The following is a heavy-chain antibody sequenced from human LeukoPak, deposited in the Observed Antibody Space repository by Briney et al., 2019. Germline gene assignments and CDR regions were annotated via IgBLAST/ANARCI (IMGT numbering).Heavy chain of an antibody. CDR2: ISGSGGST. J-gene: IGHJ3*02. CDR1: GFTFSSYA. D-gene: IGHD5-18*01. Sequence: GGSLRLSCAASGFTFSSYAMSWVRQAPGKGLEWVSAISGSGGSTYYADSVKGRFTISRDNSKNTLYLQMNSLRAEDTAVYYCANGGRGYSYGTDAFDIWGQGTMVTVSS. CDR3: ANGGRGYSYGTDAFDI. V-gene: IGHV3-23*01.